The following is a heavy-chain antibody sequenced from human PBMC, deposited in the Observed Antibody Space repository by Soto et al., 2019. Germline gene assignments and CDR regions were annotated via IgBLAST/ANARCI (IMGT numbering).Heavy chain of an antibody. D-gene: IGHD6-19*01. CDR1: GFTFSSYA. Sequence: PGGSLRLSCAASGFTFSSYAMSWVRQAPGKGLEWVSSFSCSGGSTYYADSVKGRFTISRDNSKNTLYLQMNSLRAEDTAVYYCARVLTSRLVFYFDYWGQGTLVTVSS. V-gene: IGHV3-23*01. CDR2: FSCSGGST. J-gene: IGHJ4*02. CDR3: ARVLTSRLVFYFDY.